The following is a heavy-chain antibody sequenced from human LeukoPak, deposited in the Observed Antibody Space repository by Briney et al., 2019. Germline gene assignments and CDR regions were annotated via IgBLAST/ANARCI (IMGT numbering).Heavy chain of an antibody. J-gene: IGHJ4*02. CDR3: AKQSYARSLGE. Sequence: GGSLRLSCATSGFPFSDFSMTWVRQAPGKGLEWISTTNSGGSTTDYAESVKGRFTISRDNSKNTLYLQMSSLRVEGTAIYYCAKQSYARSLGEGGPGTLVTVSS. D-gene: IGHD2-8*01. V-gene: IGHV3-23*01. CDR1: GFPFSDFS. CDR2: TNSGGSTT.